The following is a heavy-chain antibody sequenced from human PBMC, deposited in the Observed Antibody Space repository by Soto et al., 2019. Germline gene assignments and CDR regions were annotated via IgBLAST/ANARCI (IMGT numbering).Heavy chain of an antibody. J-gene: IGHJ6*02. D-gene: IGHD2-15*01. V-gene: IGHV1-69*01. CDR1: GGTFSSYA. CDR3: ARPKEIVVVVADNYYGMDV. CDR2: IIPIFGTA. Sequence: QVQLVQSGAEVKKPGSSVKVSCKASGGTFSSYAISWVRQAPGQGLEWMGGIIPIFGTANYAQKFQGRVTITADESTSTAYMELSSLRSEDTAVYYCARPKEIVVVVADNYYGMDVWGQGTTVTVSS.